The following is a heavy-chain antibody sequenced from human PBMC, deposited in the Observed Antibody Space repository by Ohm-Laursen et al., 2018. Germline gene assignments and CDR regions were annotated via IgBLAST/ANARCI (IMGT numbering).Heavy chain of an antibody. CDR3: ATFVGYATSWFED. Sequence: GSSVKVSCKVSGYTLSYLSMHWVRQPPGKGLEWMGGFDPAHGDTVYAQKFQGRVTMTEDTSTDTASMELSSLRSDDTAVYYCATFVGYATSWFEDWGQGTLVTVSS. CDR1: GYTLSYLS. V-gene: IGHV1-24*01. J-gene: IGHJ4*02. CDR2: FDPAHGDT. D-gene: IGHD2-2*01.